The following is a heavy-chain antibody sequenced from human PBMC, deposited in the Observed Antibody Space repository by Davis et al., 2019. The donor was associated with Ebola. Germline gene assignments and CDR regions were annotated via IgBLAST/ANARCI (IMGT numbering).Heavy chain of an antibody. CDR3: ARERRGFYAEH. J-gene: IGHJ4*02. CDR1: GFTFGHFA. D-gene: IGHD2/OR15-2a*01. V-gene: IGHV3-30*04. CDR2: ISWDGSQS. Sequence: GESLKISCAASGFTFGHFAMHWVRQAPGRGLEWVAFISWDGSQSSYADSVKGRFTISKDISKNTLDLQMNSLRPEDTAVYYCARERRGFYAEHWGQGTLVTVSS.